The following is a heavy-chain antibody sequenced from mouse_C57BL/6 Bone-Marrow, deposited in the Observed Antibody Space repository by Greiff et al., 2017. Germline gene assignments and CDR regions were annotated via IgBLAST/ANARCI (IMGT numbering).Heavy chain of an antibody. D-gene: IGHD2-2*01. CDR3: ARPFYYGYDVRFAD. J-gene: IGHJ3*01. CDR2: INPNYGTT. Sequence: VQLQQSGPELVKPGASVKISCKASGYSFTDYNMNWVKQSNGKSLEWIGVINPNYGTTSSNQKFKGKATLTVDQSSSTAYMQLNSLTSEDSAVYYCARPFYYGYDVRFADWGQGTLVTVSA. CDR1: GYSFTDYN. V-gene: IGHV1-39*01.